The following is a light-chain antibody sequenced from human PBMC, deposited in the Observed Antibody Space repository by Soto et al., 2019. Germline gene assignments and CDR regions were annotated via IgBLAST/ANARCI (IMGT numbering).Light chain of an antibody. CDR2: RNT. CDR3: AAWDDSLNGHV. J-gene: IGLJ3*02. CDR1: SSNIGSKT. Sequence: QSVLTQPPSASGTPGQRVTISCFGSSSNIGSKTVNWYQQLPGMAPTLLIYRNTQRPSGVPDRFSGSKSGTSASLAISGLQSEDEADYYCAAWDDSLNGHVFGGGTKLTVL. V-gene: IGLV1-44*01.